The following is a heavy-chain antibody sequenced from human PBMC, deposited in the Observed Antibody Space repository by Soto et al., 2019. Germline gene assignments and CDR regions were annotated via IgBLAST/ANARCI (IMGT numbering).Heavy chain of an antibody. CDR2: INPSGGST. J-gene: IGHJ6*02. CDR3: ARDPRYRGVSNCHSYYYGMDV. V-gene: IGHV1-46*03. D-gene: IGHD1-26*01. Sequence: ASVKVSCKASGYTFTSYYMHWVRQAPGQGLEWMGIINPSGGSTSYAQKFQGRVTMTRDTSTSTVYMELSSLRSEDTAVYYCARDPRYRGVSNCHSYYYGMDVWGQGHTVTVSS. CDR1: GYTFTSYY.